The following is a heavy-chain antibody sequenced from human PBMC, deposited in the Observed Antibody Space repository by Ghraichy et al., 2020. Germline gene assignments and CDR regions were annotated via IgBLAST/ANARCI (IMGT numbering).Heavy chain of an antibody. D-gene: IGHD6-13*01. Sequence: GGSLRLSCAASGFTFSSYPMSWVRQAPGKGLEWVSAISGSGGSTYYADSVKGRFTISRDNSKNTLYLQVNSLRAEDTAVYYCAKEMTLAAAGTLAFDYWGQGTVVTVSS. V-gene: IGHV3-23*01. CDR1: GFTFSSYP. CDR2: ISGSGGST. CDR3: AKEMTLAAAGTLAFDY. J-gene: IGHJ4*02.